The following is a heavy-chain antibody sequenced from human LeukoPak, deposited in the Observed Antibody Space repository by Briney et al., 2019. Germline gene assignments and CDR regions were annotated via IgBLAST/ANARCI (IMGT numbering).Heavy chain of an antibody. J-gene: IGHJ4*02. D-gene: IGHD5-12*01. V-gene: IGHV4-39*07. CDR3: ARASGYDYFYFDY. CDR1: GGSISSSSYY. CDR2: IYYRGST. Sequence: SETLSLTCTVSGGSISSSSYYWGWIRQPPGKGLEWIGSIYYRGSTYYNPSLKSRVTISVDTSKNRFSLKLSSVTAADTAVYYCARASGYDYFYFDYWGQGTLVTVSS.